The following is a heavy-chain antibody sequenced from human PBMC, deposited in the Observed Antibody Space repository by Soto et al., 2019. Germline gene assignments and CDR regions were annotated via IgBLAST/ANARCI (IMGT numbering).Heavy chain of an antibody. D-gene: IGHD6-13*01. J-gene: IGHJ4*02. CDR3: ARLRASSWYMGGYLDY. V-gene: IGHV3-11*06. CDR2: IVSSSAYT. Sequence: GPLRLSCAASGFTFSDYYMSWIRQAPGKGLEWVSYIVSSSAYTNYADSVKGRFTISRDNAKNSLYLEMNSLRAEDTAVYYCARLRASSWYMGGYLDYWGQGTLVTVSS. CDR1: GFTFSDYY.